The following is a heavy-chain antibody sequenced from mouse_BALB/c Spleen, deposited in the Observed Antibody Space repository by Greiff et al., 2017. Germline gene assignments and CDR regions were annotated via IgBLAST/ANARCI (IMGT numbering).Heavy chain of an antibody. J-gene: IGHJ3*01. D-gene: IGHD1-1*01. CDR1: GFTFSSYG. CDR2: ISSGGSYT. Sequence: EVNVVESGGDLVKPGGSLKLSCAASGFTFSSYGMSWVRQTPDKRLEWVATISSGGSYTYYPDSVKGRFTISRDNAKNTLYLQMSSLKSEDTAMYYCARRGVITTVVEGFAYWGQGTLVTVSA. CDR3: ARRGVITTVVEGFAY. V-gene: IGHV5-6*02.